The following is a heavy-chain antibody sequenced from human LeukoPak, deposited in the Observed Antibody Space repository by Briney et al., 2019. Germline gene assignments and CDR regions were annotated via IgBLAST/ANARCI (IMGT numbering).Heavy chain of an antibody. Sequence: PGGSLRLSCAASGFTFSSYGMHWVRQAPGKGLEWVAVISYDGSNKYYADSVKGRFTISRDNSKNTLYLQMNSLRAEDTAVYYCAKDLYSGSYRAQYWGQGTLVTVSS. CDR1: GFTFSSYG. D-gene: IGHD1-26*01. V-gene: IGHV3-30*18. CDR3: AKDLYSGSYRAQY. CDR2: ISYDGSNK. J-gene: IGHJ4*02.